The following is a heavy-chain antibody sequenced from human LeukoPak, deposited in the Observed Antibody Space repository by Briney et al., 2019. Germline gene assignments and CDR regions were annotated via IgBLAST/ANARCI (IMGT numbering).Heavy chain of an antibody. Sequence: SETLSLTCSVSGGSISGFYWSWIRQPPGKGLDWIGFIYYSGTTSYNPSLKSRVTISVDTSKNQFSLKLSSVNAADTAVYYCARYHSGYDDYWGQGTLVTVSS. D-gene: IGHD5-12*01. V-gene: IGHV4-59*12. J-gene: IGHJ4*02. CDR2: IYYSGTT. CDR1: GGSISGFY. CDR3: ARYHSGYDDY.